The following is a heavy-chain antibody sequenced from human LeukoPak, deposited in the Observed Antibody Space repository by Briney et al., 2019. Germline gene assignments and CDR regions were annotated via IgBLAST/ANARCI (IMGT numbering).Heavy chain of an antibody. CDR2: IWFDGGVE. Sequence: GGSLRLTCAASAFTFSTYDLHWVRQPPGKGLEWVAVIWFDGGVEYYADSVKGRFTISRDNSKNTLYLQMNSLRADDTAVYYCAIERWGNLVDALDSWGQGTMVTVSS. CDR1: AFTFSTYD. J-gene: IGHJ3*02. D-gene: IGHD1-1*01. V-gene: IGHV3-33*01. CDR3: AIERWGNLVDALDS.